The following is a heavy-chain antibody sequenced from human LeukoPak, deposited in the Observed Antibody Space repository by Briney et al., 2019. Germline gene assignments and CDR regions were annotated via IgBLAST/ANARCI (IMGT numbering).Heavy chain of an antibody. V-gene: IGHV4-61*08. Sequence: SETLSLTCTVSGGSISSGGYYWSWIRQPPGKGLEWIGEINHSGSTNYNPSLKSRVTISVDTSKNQFSLKLSSVTAADTAVYYCMLSDSSGYYYEFDYWGQGTLVTVSS. D-gene: IGHD3-22*01. CDR2: INHSGST. J-gene: IGHJ4*02. CDR3: MLSDSSGYYYEFDY. CDR1: GGSISSGGYY.